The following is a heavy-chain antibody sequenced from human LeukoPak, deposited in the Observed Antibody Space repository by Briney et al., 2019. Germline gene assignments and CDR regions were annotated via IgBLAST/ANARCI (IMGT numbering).Heavy chain of an antibody. Sequence: ASVKVSCKASGYTFTSYGISWVRQAPGQGLEWMGWISAYNGNTNYAQKLQGRVTMTTDTSTSTAYMELRSLRSDDTAVYYCARGRGYCSGGSCLRSFYYYYYYMDVWGKGTTVTVSS. V-gene: IGHV1-18*01. CDR1: GYTFTSYG. J-gene: IGHJ6*03. CDR3: ARGRGYCSGGSCLRSFYYYYYYMDV. CDR2: ISAYNGNT. D-gene: IGHD2-15*01.